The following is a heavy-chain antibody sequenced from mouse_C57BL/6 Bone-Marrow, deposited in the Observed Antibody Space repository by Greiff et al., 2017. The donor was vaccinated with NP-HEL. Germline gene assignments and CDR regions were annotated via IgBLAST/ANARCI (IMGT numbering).Heavy chain of an antibody. CDR1: EYEFPSHD. Sequence: EVKLVESGGGLVQPGESLKLSCESNEYEFPSHDMSWVRKTPEKRLELVAAINSDGGSTYYPDTMERRFIISRDKTKKTLYLQMSSLRSEDTALYYCARLDYDGYFFPWFAYWGQGTLVTVSA. CDR2: INSDGGST. CDR3: ARLDYDGYFFPWFAY. J-gene: IGHJ3*01. D-gene: IGHD2-3*01. V-gene: IGHV5-2*01.